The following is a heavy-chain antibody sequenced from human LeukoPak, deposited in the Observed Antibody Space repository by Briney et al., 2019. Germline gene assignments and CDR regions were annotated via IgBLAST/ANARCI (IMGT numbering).Heavy chain of an antibody. Sequence: NPSETLSLTCTVSGGSISSNGYYWSWIRQPPGKGLEWIGYIYHSGSTYYNPSLKSRVTISVDRSKNQFSLRLSSVTAADTALYYCASWSVAGFLDYWGQGTLVTVSS. D-gene: IGHD6-19*01. V-gene: IGHV4-30-2*01. CDR1: GGSISSNGYY. CDR3: ASWSVAGFLDY. J-gene: IGHJ4*02. CDR2: IYHSGST.